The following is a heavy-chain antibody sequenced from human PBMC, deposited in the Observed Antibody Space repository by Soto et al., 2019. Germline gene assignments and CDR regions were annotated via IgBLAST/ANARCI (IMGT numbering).Heavy chain of an antibody. J-gene: IGHJ6*02. Sequence: PGGSLRLSCAASGFTFSSYAMSWVRQAPGKGLEWVSAISGSGGSTYYAVSVKGRFTISRDNSKNTLYLQMNSLRAEDTAVYYCAKVAMQQLGSYYYYGMDVWGQGTTVTVSS. CDR3: AKVAMQQLGSYYYYGMDV. V-gene: IGHV3-23*01. CDR1: GFTFSSYA. CDR2: ISGSGGST. D-gene: IGHD6-13*01.